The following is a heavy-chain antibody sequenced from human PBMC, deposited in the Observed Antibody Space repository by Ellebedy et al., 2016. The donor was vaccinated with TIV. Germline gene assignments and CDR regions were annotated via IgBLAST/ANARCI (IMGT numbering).Heavy chain of an antibody. V-gene: IGHV3-7*03. J-gene: IGHJ4*02. CDR3: ARSGSECDY. Sequence: GESLKISCAASGFTFSNYWMTWVRQAPGKGPECVANIKQDGSEKHYVDSVKGRFTISRDNAKNALYLQMNTLRAEDTAVYYCARSGSECDYWGQGSLVTVSS. CDR1: GFTFSNYW. CDR2: IKQDGSEK. D-gene: IGHD1-26*01.